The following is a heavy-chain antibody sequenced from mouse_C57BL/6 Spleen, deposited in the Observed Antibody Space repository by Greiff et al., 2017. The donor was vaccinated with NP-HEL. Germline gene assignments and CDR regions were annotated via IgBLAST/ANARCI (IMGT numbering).Heavy chain of an antibody. CDR3: AREEGGRFAY. CDR2: IYPGSGNT. J-gene: IGHJ3*01. V-gene: IGHV1-76*01. CDR1: GYTFTDYY. Sequence: QVQLQQSGAELVRPGASVKLSCKASGYTFTDYYINWVKQRPGQGLEWIARIYPGSGNTYYNEKFKGKATLTAEKSSSTAYMQLSSLTSEDSAVYFCAREEGGRFAYWGQGTLVTVSA.